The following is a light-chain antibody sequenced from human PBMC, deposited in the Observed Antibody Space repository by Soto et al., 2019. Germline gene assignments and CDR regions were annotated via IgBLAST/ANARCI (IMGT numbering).Light chain of an antibody. CDR3: QQYNHWPLT. CDR2: GAS. Sequence: EVVMMQSPATLSVSPGERVTLSCRASQGVDSNLAWYQQKPGQAPRLLVYGASTRATDIAARFGGSGSGTEFSLTITSLQSEDFAVYYCQQYNHWPLTFGGGTKVEIK. CDR1: QGVDSN. J-gene: IGKJ4*01. V-gene: IGKV3-15*01.